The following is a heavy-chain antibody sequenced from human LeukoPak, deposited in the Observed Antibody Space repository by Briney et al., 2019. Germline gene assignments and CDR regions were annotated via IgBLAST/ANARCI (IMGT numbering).Heavy chain of an antibody. CDR1: GFTFSSYS. Sequence: GXSLRLSCAASGFTFSSYSMNWVRQARGKGLEWVSSISSSSYIYYSDSVKGRFTISRDNAKNSLYLQMNSLRAEDTAVYYCARDSVDIVVVPAAFSYWGQGTLVTVSS. CDR2: ISSSSYI. J-gene: IGHJ4*02. CDR3: ARDSVDIVVVPAAFSY. V-gene: IGHV3-21*01. D-gene: IGHD2-2*03.